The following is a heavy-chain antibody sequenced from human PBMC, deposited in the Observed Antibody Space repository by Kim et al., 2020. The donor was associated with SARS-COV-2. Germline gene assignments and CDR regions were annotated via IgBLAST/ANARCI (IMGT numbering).Heavy chain of an antibody. J-gene: IGHJ3*02. D-gene: IGHD6-19*01. Sequence: YADSVQGRFASSRDNHENTLYLQMNSLRVEDTAVYSCARAGQWSSLDPCDIWGQGTMVIVSS. CDR3: ARAGQWSSLDPCDI. V-gene: IGHV3-30*09.